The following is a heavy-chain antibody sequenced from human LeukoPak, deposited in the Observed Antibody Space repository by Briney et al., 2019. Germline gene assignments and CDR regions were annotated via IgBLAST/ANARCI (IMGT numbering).Heavy chain of an antibody. Sequence: PGGSLRLSCAASGFTFSTYAMHWVRQAPGKGLEYVSAIDLNGGSAYYADSVRGRFTISRDDSKYTLYLQMGSLRAEDMALYYCARSIPNWNHFDSWGQGTLVTVSS. CDR2: IDLNGGSA. V-gene: IGHV3-64*02. D-gene: IGHD1-1*01. CDR1: GFTFSTYA. CDR3: ARSIPNWNHFDS. J-gene: IGHJ4*02.